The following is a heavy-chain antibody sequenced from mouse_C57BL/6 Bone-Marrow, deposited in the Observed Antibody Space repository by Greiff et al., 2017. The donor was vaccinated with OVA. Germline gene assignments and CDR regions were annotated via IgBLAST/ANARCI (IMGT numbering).Heavy chain of an antibody. V-gene: IGHV14-1*01. D-gene: IGHD1-2*01. CDR3: TQGGSYGLDY. J-gene: IGHJ2*01. CDR2: IDPEDGDT. Sequence: VQLQQSGAELVRPGASVKLSCTASGFNIKDYYLHWVKQRPEQGLEWIGRIDPEDGDTEYAPKFQGKATMTADTASNTAYLQLSSLTSEDTAVYYCTQGGSYGLDYGGQGTTRTGAS. CDR1: GFNIKDYY.